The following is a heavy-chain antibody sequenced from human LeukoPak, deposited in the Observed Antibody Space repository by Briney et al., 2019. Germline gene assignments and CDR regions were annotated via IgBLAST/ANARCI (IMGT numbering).Heavy chain of an antibody. CDR3: AKVSRFAVVPAAMLDY. D-gene: IGHD2-2*01. CDR1: GFTFSSYA. V-gene: IGHV3-23*01. CDR2: ISGSGDIT. Sequence: GGSLRLSCAASGFTFSSYAMSWVRQAPGKGLEWVSAISGSGDITYYADSVKGRFTMSRDNFKNTLYLQMNSLRAEDTAVYYCAKVSRFAVVPAAMLDYWGQGIQVTVSS. J-gene: IGHJ4*02.